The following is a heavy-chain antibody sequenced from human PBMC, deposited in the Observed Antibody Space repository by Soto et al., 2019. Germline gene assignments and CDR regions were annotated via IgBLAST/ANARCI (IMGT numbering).Heavy chain of an antibody. CDR1: GYTFTIYD. D-gene: IGHD6-13*01. Sequence: GASVKVSCKASGYTFTIYDINWVRQATGQGLEWMGWMNPNSGNTGYAQKFQGRVTMTRNTSISTAYMELSSLRSEDTAVYYCARGGGYSSSWYSLYYYYYMDVWGKGTTVTVSS. V-gene: IGHV1-8*01. CDR3: ARGGGYSSSWYSLYYYYYMDV. CDR2: MNPNSGNT. J-gene: IGHJ6*03.